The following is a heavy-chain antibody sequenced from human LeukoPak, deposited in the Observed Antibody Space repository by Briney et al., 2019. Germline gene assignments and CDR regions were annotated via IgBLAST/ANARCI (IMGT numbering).Heavy chain of an antibody. J-gene: IGHJ4*02. D-gene: IGHD6-13*01. V-gene: IGHV3-43*01. CDR3: AKGGVSSSWSPLDY. CDR1: GFTFDDYT. CDR2: ISWDGGST. Sequence: GGSLRLSCAASGFTFDDYTMHWVRQAPGKGLEWVSLISWDGGSTYYADSVKGRFTISRDNSKNSLYLQMNSLRTEDTALYYCAKGGVSSSWSPLDYWGQGTLVTVSS.